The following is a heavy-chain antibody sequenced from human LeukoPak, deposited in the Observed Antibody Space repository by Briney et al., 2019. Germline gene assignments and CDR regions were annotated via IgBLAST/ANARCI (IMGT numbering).Heavy chain of an antibody. CDR1: GGSISSSSYY. CDR2: IYYSGST. CDR3: ARVLGSYSSGWSNWFDP. J-gene: IGHJ5*02. D-gene: IGHD6-19*01. Sequence: PSETLSLTCTVSGGSISSSSYYWGWIRQPPGKGLEWIGSIYYSGSTYYNPSLKSRVTISVDTSKNQFSLKLSSVTAADTAVYYCARVLGSYSSGWSNWFDPWGQGTLVTVSS. V-gene: IGHV4-39*07.